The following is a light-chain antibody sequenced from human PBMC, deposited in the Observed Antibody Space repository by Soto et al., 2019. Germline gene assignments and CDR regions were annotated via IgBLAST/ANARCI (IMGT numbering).Light chain of an antibody. CDR2: THN. J-gene: IGLJ3*02. CDR1: NSNIGSNT. Sequence: QSALTQPPSASGTPGQRVTISCSGSNSNIGSNTVNWYQQLPGTAPKLLIYTHNQRPAGVPDRFSDSKSGTSASLAISGLQPEDEADYYCATWDGSLQTWVFGGGTKLTVL. V-gene: IGLV1-44*01. CDR3: ATWDGSLQTWV.